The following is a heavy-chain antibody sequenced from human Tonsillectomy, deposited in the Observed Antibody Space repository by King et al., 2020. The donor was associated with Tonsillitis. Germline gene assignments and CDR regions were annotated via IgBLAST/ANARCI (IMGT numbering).Heavy chain of an antibody. Sequence: QLQESGPGLVKPSQTLSLTCTVSGGSISRGGYYWSWIRQLPGKGLEWIAYIYYTGSTYYNPSLKRRVTISIDTSTNQFSLNLTSVTAADTAVYYCAGSGATFDYWGQGTLVAVSS. CDR3: AGSGATFDY. J-gene: IGHJ4*02. CDR2: IYYTGST. V-gene: IGHV4-31*03. D-gene: IGHD2-15*01. CDR1: GGSISRGGYY.